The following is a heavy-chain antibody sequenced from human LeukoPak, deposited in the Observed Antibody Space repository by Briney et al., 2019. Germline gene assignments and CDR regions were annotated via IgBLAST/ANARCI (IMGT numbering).Heavy chain of an antibody. Sequence: ASVTVSFKASGYTFTHYYMHWVGQAPGQGREWMGIINPSGCSTSYAHKFQGRVTMARDMSTSTVYMELSSLRSEDTAVYYCARDSIARFGELLSNDAFDIWGQGTMVTVSS. CDR2: INPSGCST. V-gene: IGHV1-46*01. J-gene: IGHJ3*02. CDR3: ARDSIARFGELLSNDAFDI. D-gene: IGHD3-10*01. CDR1: GYTFTHYY.